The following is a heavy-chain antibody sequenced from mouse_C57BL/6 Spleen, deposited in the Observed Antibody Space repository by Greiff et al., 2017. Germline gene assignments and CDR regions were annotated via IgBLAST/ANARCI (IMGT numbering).Heavy chain of an antibody. Sequence: VQLQQPGTELVKPGASVKLSCKASGYTFTSYWMHWVKQRPGPGLEWIGNINPSNGGTNYNEKFKSKATLTVDKSSSTAYMQLSSLTSEDSAVYYCARSGSMMVTTWFAYWGQGTLVTVSA. D-gene: IGHD2-3*01. CDR1: GYTFTSYW. CDR3: ARSGSMMVTTWFAY. J-gene: IGHJ3*01. CDR2: INPSNGGT. V-gene: IGHV1-53*01.